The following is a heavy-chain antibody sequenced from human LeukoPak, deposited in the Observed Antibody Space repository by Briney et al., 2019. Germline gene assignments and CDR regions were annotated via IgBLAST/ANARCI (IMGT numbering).Heavy chain of an antibody. CDR3: AKTHYDLLDV. J-gene: IGHJ6*02. CDR2: MNNGPGAT. D-gene: IGHD5-12*01. V-gene: IGHV3-23*01. CDR1: GFSFSTSP. Sequence: PGGSLRLSCAASGFSFSTSPMSWVRQPPGKGLEWVSAMNNGPGATFYRASVRGRFTISRDDSKSTLYLQMNSLRAEDTGTYYCAKTHYDLLDVWGQGTTVTVSS.